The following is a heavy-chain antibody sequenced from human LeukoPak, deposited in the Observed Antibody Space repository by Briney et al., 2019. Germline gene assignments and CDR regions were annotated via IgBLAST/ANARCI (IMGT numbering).Heavy chain of an antibody. Sequence: GGSLRLSCAASGFTFSSSAMSWVRQAPGKGLEWVSAISGSGGSTSYADSVKGRFTISRDNSKNTLYLQMNSLRAEDTAVYYCARGLLSGSYYYFDYWGQGTLVTVSS. CDR1: GFTFSSSA. V-gene: IGHV3-23*01. CDR3: ARGLLSGSYYYFDY. CDR2: ISGSGGST. D-gene: IGHD1-26*01. J-gene: IGHJ4*02.